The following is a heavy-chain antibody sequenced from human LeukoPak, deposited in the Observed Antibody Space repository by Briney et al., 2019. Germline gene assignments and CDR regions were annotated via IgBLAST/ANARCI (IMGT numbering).Heavy chain of an antibody. CDR1: GGSISSSSYY. CDR2: IYYSGST. V-gene: IGHV4-39*01. CDR3: ARGDCSSTSCRPYYYYMDV. Sequence: SETLSLTCTVSGGSISSSSYYWGWIRQPPGKGLEWIGSIYYSGSTYYNPSLKSRGTISVDTSKNQFSLKLSSVTAADTAVYYCARGDCSSTSCRPYYYYMDVWGKGTTVTVSS. J-gene: IGHJ6*03. D-gene: IGHD2-2*01.